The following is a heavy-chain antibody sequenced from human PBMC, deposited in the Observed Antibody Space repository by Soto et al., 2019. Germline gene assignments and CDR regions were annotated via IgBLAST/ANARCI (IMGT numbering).Heavy chain of an antibody. CDR1: GYSFSDYY. CDR3: ARGTFDRSDNYFACWFDP. J-gene: IGHJ5*02. Sequence: QVQLEQSGAEVKKPGASVRVSCKASGYSFSDYYIHWVRQDPGQGLEWMGWIVPNNGGTKYAQKFQDRVTMTRDKSITTAYMELSRLRSDDTAGYYCARGTFDRSDNYFACWFDPWGQGTLVTVSS. D-gene: IGHD3-22*01. V-gene: IGHV1-2*02. CDR2: IVPNNGGT.